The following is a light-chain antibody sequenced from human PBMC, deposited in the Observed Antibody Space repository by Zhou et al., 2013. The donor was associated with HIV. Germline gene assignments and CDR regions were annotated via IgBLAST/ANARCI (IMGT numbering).Light chain of an antibody. Sequence: DIQMTQSPSTLSASVGDRVTITCRASQSISSWLAWYQQKPGKAPKLLIYQASSLEPGVPSRFSGSGSGTVFTLTISSLQPDDFATYYCQQCNSYPLTFGGGTKVEIK. V-gene: IGKV1-5*03. CDR3: QQCNSYPLT. CDR2: QAS. CDR1: QSISSW. J-gene: IGKJ4*01.